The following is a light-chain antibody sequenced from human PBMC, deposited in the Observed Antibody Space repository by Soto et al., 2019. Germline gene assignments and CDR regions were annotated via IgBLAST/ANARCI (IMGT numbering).Light chain of an antibody. CDR1: SRDVGGYNW. CDR2: GVD. V-gene: IGLV2-8*01. CDR3: TSYATGDTCP. J-gene: IGLJ2*01. Sequence: QSVLTQPPSASGSPGQSVTISCTGTSRDVGGYNWVSWYQHHPGKVPKLLIYGVDKRPSGVPYRFSGSKSGNTASLTVSGVEAEDEDDYYSTSYATGDTCPFGGGTKLTVL.